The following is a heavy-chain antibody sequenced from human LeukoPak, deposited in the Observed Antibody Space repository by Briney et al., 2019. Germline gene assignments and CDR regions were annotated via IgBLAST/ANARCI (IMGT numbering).Heavy chain of an antibody. CDR1: GFTFSSYA. D-gene: IGHD1-26*01. CDR2: ISGSGGGT. CDR3: AKNRGAGSHYYYHMNV. Sequence: GGSLRLSCAASGFTFSSYAMSWVRQAAGKGLEWVSLISGSGGGTYYADSVKGRFTISRDNSKNTLYLQLNSLSVEDTAVYYCAKNRGAGSHYYYHMNVWGKGTTVTVSS. V-gene: IGHV3-23*01. J-gene: IGHJ6*03.